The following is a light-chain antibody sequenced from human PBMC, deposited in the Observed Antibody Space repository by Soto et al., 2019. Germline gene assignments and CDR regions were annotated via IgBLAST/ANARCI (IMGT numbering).Light chain of an antibody. CDR1: QDISNY. J-gene: IGKJ4*01. V-gene: IGKV1-33*01. CDR2: DAS. Sequence: DIQMTQSTFSLSASVGDRVANTCQASQDISNYLNWYQQKPGKAPKLLIYDASNLETGVPSRFSGSGSGTDFTFTISSLQPEDIATYYCQQYDNLPLTFGGGTKVDIK. CDR3: QQYDNLPLT.